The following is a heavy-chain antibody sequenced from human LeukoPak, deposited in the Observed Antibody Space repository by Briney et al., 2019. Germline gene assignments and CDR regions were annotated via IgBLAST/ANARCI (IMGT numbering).Heavy chain of an antibody. Sequence: GASVKVSCKASGFTFTSSAVQWVRRARGQRLEWIGWIVVGSGNTNYAQKFQERVTITRDMSTSTAYMELSSLRSEDTAVYYCAAATTAMGDAFDIWGQGTMVTVSS. CDR1: GFTFTSSA. CDR2: IVVGSGNT. D-gene: IGHD5-18*01. V-gene: IGHV1-58*01. CDR3: AAATTAMGDAFDI. J-gene: IGHJ3*02.